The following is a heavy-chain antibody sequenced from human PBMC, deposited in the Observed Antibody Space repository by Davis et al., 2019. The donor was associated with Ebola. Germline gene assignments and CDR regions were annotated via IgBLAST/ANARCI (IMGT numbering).Heavy chain of an antibody. Sequence: SETLSLTCTVSGGSISSSSYYWGWIRQHPGRGLEWIGYIYYSGSTYYNPSLKSRVTISVDTSKNQFSLKLSSVTAADTAVYYCARDQVRTRYYYYGMDVWGQGTTVTVSS. CDR3: ARDQVRTRYYYYGMDV. CDR2: IYYSGST. V-gene: IGHV4-31*03. J-gene: IGHJ6*02. CDR1: GGSISSSSYY. D-gene: IGHD1-1*01.